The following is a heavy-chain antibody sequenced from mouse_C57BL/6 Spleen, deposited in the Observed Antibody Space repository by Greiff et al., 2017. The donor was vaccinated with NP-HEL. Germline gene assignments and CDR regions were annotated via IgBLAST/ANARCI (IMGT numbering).Heavy chain of an antibody. CDR1: GYTFTSYG. D-gene: IGHD2-14*01. V-gene: IGHV1-81*01. Sequence: QVQLQQSGAELARPGASVKLSCKASGYTFTSYGISWVKQRPGQGLEWIGEIYPRSGNTYYNEKFKGKATLTADKSSSTAYMELRSLTSEDSAVYFCANDRDFAYWGQGTLVTVSA. CDR3: ANDRDFAY. J-gene: IGHJ3*01. CDR2: IYPRSGNT.